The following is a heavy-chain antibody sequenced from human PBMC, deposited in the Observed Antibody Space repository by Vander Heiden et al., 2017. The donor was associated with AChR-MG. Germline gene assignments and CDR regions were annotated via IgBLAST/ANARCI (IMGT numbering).Heavy chain of an antibody. CDR2: INHSGST. V-gene: IGHV4-34*01. CDR1: GGSFSGYY. D-gene: IGHD3-3*01. Sequence: QVQLQQWGAGLLKPSETLSLTCAVYGGSFSGYYWSWLRQHPGKGLEWIGEINHSGSTNSNPSLKRRVTISLDTSKNQFSLKLSSVTAADTAVYYCARGRRITSFGVGSPRGAPGMDVWGQGTTVTVAS. J-gene: IGHJ6*02. CDR3: ARGRRITSFGVGSPRGAPGMDV.